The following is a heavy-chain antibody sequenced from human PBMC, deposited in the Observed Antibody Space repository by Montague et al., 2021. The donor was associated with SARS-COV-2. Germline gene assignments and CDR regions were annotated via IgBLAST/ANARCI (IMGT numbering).Heavy chain of an antibody. J-gene: IGHJ4*02. CDR3: VRPLWFGDSDYYFES. CDR1: GFTFRSYW. V-gene: IGHV3-74*01. D-gene: IGHD3-10*01. Sequence: SLRLSCAASGFTFRSYWMPWVRQVPGRGLVWVSRIRPDGTSTHYAASVKGRFIISRDNAKNTLSLEMTNLRVDDTAIYYCVRPLWFGDSDYYFESWGQGTLVSVSS. CDR2: IRPDGTST.